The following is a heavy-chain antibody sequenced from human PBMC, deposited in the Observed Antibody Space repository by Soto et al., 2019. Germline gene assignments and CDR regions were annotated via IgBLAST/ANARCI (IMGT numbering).Heavy chain of an antibody. Sequence: QVQLVQSGAEVKKPGSSVKVSCKASGGTFSSYTISWVRQAPGQGLEWMGRIIPILGIANYAQKFQGRVTSTADKSTSTAYMELSSLRSEDTAVYYCASGQYYYGSGSYFDYWGQGTLVTVSS. D-gene: IGHD3-10*01. V-gene: IGHV1-69*02. CDR2: IIPILGIA. CDR1: GGTFSSYT. J-gene: IGHJ4*02. CDR3: ASGQYYYGSGSYFDY.